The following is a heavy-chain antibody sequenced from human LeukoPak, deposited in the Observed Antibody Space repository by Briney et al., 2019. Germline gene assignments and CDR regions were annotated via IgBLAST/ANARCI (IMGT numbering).Heavy chain of an antibody. CDR2: IIPIFGTA. CDR3: ARGTGITGTGYYYYMDV. V-gene: IGHV1-69*05. Sequence: SVKVSCKASGGTFSSYAISWVRQAPGQGLEWMGGIIPIFGTANYAQKFQGRVTITTDESTSTAYMELSSLRSEDTAVYYCARGTGITGTGYYYYMDVWGKGTTVTVSS. CDR1: GGTFSSYA. D-gene: IGHD1-20*01. J-gene: IGHJ6*03.